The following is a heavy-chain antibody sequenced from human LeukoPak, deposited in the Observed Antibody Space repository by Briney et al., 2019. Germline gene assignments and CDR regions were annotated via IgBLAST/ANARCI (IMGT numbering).Heavy chain of an antibody. V-gene: IGHV4-30-4*01. Sequence: PSETLSLTCTVSGGSISSGDYYWSWIRQPPGKGLEWIGYIYYSGSTYYNPSLKSRVTISVDTSKNQFSLKLSSVTAADTAVYYCARAVQDYGDLGGAFDIWGQGTMVTVSS. D-gene: IGHD4-17*01. CDR1: GGSISSGDYY. CDR2: IYYSGST. J-gene: IGHJ3*02. CDR3: ARAVQDYGDLGGAFDI.